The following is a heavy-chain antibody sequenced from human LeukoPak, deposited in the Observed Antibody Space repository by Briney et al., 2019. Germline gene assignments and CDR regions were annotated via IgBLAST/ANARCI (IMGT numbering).Heavy chain of an antibody. D-gene: IGHD3-10*01. CDR2: IYYSGST. V-gene: IGHV4-39*01. CDR3: ARHSITMVRGVKPAPAFDI. J-gene: IGHJ3*02. Sequence: SETLSLTCTVSGGSISSSSYYWGWIRQPPGKGLEWIGSIYYSGSTYYNPSLKSRVTISVDTSKNQFSLKLSSVTAADTAVYYCARHSITMVRGVKPAPAFDIWGHGTMVTVSS. CDR1: GGSISSSSYY.